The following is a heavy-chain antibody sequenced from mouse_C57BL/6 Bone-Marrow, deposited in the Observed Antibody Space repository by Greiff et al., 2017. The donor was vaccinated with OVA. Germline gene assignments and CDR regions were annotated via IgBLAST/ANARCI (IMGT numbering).Heavy chain of an antibody. V-gene: IGHV1-64*01. J-gene: IGHJ3*01. CDR3: ASPYYYGSSYRWFAY. D-gene: IGHD1-1*01. CDR1: GYTFTSYW. CDR2: IHPNSGSN. Sequence: VQLQQPGAELVKPGASVKLSCKASGYTFTSYWMHWVKQRPGQGLEWIGMIHPNSGSNNYNEKFKSKASLTVDKSSSTAYMQLSSLTSEDSAVYYCASPYYYGSSYRWFAYWGQGTLVTVSA.